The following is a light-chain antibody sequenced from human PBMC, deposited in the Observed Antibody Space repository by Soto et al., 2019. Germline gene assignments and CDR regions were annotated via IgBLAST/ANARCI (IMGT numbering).Light chain of an antibody. J-gene: IGLJ2*01. CDR3: CSYAGSYTLV. CDR2: DVT. V-gene: IGLV2-11*01. CDR1: SSDVGGYNY. Sequence: QLVLTQPRSVSGSPGQSITISCTGTSSDVGGYNYVSWYQQHPGKAPKVMIYDVTKRPSGVPDRFSGSKSGNTASLTISGLQAEDEADYYCCSYAGSYTLVFGGGTKLTVL.